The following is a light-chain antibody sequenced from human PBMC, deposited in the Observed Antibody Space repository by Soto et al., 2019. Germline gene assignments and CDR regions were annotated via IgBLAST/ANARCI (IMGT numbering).Light chain of an antibody. Sequence: EIVLSQSPATLSLSPGERATVSCRASQSVSSYLAWYQQKPGQAPRLLISDASNRTTGIPARCSGSGSGTDFTLTIRSLEPEDFAVYYCQPCSSWPLTFGGGTKVEIK. J-gene: IGKJ4*01. CDR2: DAS. CDR1: QSVSSY. CDR3: QPCSSWPLT. V-gene: IGKV3-11*01.